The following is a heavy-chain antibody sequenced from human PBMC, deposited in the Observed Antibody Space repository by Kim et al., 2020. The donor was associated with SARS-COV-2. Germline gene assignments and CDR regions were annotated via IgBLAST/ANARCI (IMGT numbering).Heavy chain of an antibody. CDR2: IDWDDDK. D-gene: IGHD3-16*02. Sequence: SGPTLVNPTQTLTLTCTFSGFSLSTSGMCVSWIRQPPGKALEWLALIDWDDDKYYSTSLKTRLTISKDTSKNQVVLTMTNMDPVDTATYYCARTPRYIWGSYRRHDAFDIWGQGTMVTVSS. J-gene: IGHJ3*02. V-gene: IGHV2-70*01. CDR1: GFSLSTSGMC. CDR3: ARTPRYIWGSYRRHDAFDI.